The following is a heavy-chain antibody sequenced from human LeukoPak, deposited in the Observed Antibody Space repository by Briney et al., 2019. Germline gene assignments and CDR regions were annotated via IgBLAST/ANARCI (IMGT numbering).Heavy chain of an antibody. V-gene: IGHV1-8*01. D-gene: IGHD2-15*01. CDR1: GYTFTNFD. Sequence: GASVKVSCKASGYTFTNFDINWVRQAPGQGLEWMGWMNPVSGNAGSAQKFQGRVTMTRNTSISTAYMELSSLRSEDTAVYYCATTAEGYCSGGSCYDRDYWGQGTLVTVSS. J-gene: IGHJ4*02. CDR2: MNPVSGNA. CDR3: ATTAEGYCSGGSCYDRDY.